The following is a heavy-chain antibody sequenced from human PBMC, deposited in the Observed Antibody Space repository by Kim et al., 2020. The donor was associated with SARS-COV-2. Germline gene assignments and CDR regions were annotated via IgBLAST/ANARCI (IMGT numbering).Heavy chain of an antibody. CDR3: ARAGSGDEGYFDY. CDR2: ISSSSSYI. V-gene: IGHV3-21*01. D-gene: IGHD3-10*01. J-gene: IGHJ4*02. Sequence: GGSLRLSCAASGFTFSSYSMNWVRQAPGKGLEWVSSISSSSSYIYYADSVKGRFTISRDNAKNSLYLQMNSLRAEDTAVYYCARAGSGDEGYFDYWGQGTLVTVSS. CDR1: GFTFSSYS.